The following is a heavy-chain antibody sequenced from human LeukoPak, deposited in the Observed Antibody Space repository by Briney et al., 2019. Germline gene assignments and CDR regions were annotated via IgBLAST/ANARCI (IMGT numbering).Heavy chain of an antibody. V-gene: IGHV3-7*01. D-gene: IGHD3-16*02. Sequence: GGSLRLSCAASGFTFSSYWMSWVRQAPGKGLEWVANIKQDGSEKYYVDSVKGRFTISRDNAKNSLYLQMNSLRAEDTAVYYCARGGPGGCYDYVWGSYRPNNYFDYWGQGTLVTVSS. CDR1: GFTFSSYW. J-gene: IGHJ4*02. CDR2: IKQDGSEK. CDR3: ARGGPGGCYDYVWGSYRPNNYFDY.